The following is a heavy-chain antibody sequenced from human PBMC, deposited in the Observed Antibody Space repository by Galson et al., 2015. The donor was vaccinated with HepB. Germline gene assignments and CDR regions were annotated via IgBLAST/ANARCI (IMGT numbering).Heavy chain of an antibody. CDR1: GYTFTSYA. Sequence: SVKVSCKASGYTFTSYAMHWVRQAPGQRLEWMGWINAGNGNTKYSQKFQGRVTITRDTSAGTAYMELSSLRSEDTAVYYCAATYYYDSSGYRARGYYGMDAWGQRATVSVSS. V-gene: IGHV1-3*01. J-gene: IGHJ6*02. D-gene: IGHD3-22*01. CDR3: AATYYYDSSGYRARGYYGMDA. CDR2: INAGNGNT.